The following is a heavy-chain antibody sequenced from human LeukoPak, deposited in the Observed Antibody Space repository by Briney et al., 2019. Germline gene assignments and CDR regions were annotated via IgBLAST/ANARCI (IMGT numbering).Heavy chain of an antibody. Sequence: PGGSLRLSCAASGFTFSSYGMHWVRQAPGKGLEWVAFIRYDGTNKYYAGSVKGRFTISRDNSKNTLYLQMNSLRDEDTAVYYCAKENYYDTSGYPDYWGQGTLVTVSS. CDR3: AKENYYDTSGYPDY. CDR2: IRYDGTNK. CDR1: GFTFSSYG. V-gene: IGHV3-30*02. D-gene: IGHD3-22*01. J-gene: IGHJ4*02.